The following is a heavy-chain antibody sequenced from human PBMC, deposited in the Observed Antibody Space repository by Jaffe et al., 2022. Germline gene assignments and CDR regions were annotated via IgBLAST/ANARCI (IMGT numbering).Heavy chain of an antibody. V-gene: IGHV4-34*01. D-gene: IGHD3-22*01. CDR3: ARGLKGGYYYYYYYMDV. CDR1: GGSFSGYY. CDR2: INHSGST. Sequence: QVQLQQWGAGLLKPSETLSLTCAVYGGSFSGYYWSWIRQPPGKGLEWIGEINHSGSTNYNPSLKSRVTISVDTSKNQFSLKLSSVTAADTAVYYCARGLKGGYYYYYYYMDVWGKGTTVTVSS. J-gene: IGHJ6*03.